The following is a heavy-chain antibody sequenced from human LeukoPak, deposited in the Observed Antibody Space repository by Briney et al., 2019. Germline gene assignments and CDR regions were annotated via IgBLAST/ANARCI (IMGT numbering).Heavy chain of an antibody. CDR1: GFTFNAFA. CDR2: IADAGT. Sequence: GGSLRLSCAASGFTFNAFAMTWARQAPGKGLEWVSTIADAGTYYADSVKGRFIISRDNSKSMPYLRLNRLRADDTAMYYCARNLGPFDVRGHGTMVTVSS. V-gene: IGHV3-23*01. J-gene: IGHJ3*01. D-gene: IGHD3-16*01. CDR3: ARNLGPFDV.